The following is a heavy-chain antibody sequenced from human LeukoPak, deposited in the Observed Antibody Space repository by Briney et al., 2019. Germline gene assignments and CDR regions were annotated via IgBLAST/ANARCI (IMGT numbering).Heavy chain of an antibody. CDR1: GFTFSNYH. Sequence: GGSLRLSCVASGFTFSNYHMNWVRQAPGKGLEWVSSITTSSSYIYYADSVKGRFTISRDNAKNSLYLQMNSLRAEDTAVYYCARGTMFPYYFDYWGQGTLVTVSS. J-gene: IGHJ4*02. CDR3: ARGTMFPYYFDY. V-gene: IGHV3-21*01. CDR2: ITTSSSYI. D-gene: IGHD3-10*02.